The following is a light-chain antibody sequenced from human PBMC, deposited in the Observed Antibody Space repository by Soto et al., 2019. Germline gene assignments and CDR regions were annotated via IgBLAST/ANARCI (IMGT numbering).Light chain of an antibody. Sequence: EIVMTQSPATLSVSPGGRATLSCRASQSVSSNYLAWYQQKPGQAPRLLFYGASTRATGLPARFSGTGSGTEFTLTINSLQAEDSAVYYCQQYYNWPRTFGQGTRLEIK. CDR3: QQYYNWPRT. CDR1: QSVSSN. V-gene: IGKV3-15*01. CDR2: GAS. J-gene: IGKJ5*01.